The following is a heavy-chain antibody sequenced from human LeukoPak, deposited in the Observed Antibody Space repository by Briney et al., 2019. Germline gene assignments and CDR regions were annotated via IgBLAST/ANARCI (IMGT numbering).Heavy chain of an antibody. D-gene: IGHD2-8*01. V-gene: IGHV3-21*01. CDR2: ISSSSSYI. J-gene: IGHJ4*02. CDR3: ARERLYAQDY. CDR1: GFTFSSYW. Sequence: GGSLRLSCAASGFTFSSYWMHWVRQAPGKGLVWVSSISSSSSYIYYADSVKGRFTISRDNAKNSLYLQMNSLRAEDTAVYYCARERLYAQDYWGQGTLVTVSS.